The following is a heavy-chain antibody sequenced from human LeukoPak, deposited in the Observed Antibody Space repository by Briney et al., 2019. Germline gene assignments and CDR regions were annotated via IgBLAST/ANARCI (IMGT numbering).Heavy chain of an antibody. CDR1: GFSFSTFG. J-gene: IGHJ6*03. CDR2: IRYDGNDK. CDR3: AKDSQLDVGSDYYYYFYMDV. V-gene: IGHV3-30*02. Sequence: QSGGSLRLSCAASGFSFSTFGMYWVRQVPGKGLEWVAFIRYDGNDKYYGGSAKDRFTISRDNSKNTLYLQMNSLTTDDTGVYYCAKDSQLDVGSDYYYYFYMDVWGRGTTVTVSS. D-gene: IGHD1-1*01.